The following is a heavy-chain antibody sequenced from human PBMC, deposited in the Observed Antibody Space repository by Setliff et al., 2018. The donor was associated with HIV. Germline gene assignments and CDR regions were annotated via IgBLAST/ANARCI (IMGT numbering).Heavy chain of an antibody. CDR1: GFTFDDYA. V-gene: IGHV3-9*01. CDR2: ISWNSGSI. J-gene: IGHJ3*02. Sequence: SLRLSCAASGFTFDDYAMHWVRQAPGKGLEWVSGISWNSGSIGYADSVKGRFTISRDNAKNSLYLQMNSLRAEDTALYYCAKALAVAGADAFDIWGQGTMVTVSS. D-gene: IGHD6-19*01. CDR3: AKALAVAGADAFDI.